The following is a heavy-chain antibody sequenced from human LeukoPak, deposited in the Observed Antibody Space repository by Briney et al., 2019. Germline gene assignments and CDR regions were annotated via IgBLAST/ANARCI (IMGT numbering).Heavy chain of an antibody. CDR2: IYYSGST. CDR3: ARDRGLLDGFDI. D-gene: IGHD3-10*01. CDR1: GGSISPHY. J-gene: IGHJ3*02. Sequence: PSETLSLTCTVSGGSISPHYWSWIRQPPGKGLEWIGYIYYSGSTNYNPSLKSRVTISVDTSKNQFSLKLSSVTAADTAVYYCARDRGLLDGFDIWGQGTMDTVSS. V-gene: IGHV4-59*11.